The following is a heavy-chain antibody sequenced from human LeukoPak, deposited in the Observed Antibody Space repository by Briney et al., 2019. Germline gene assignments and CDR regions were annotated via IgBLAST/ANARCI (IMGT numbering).Heavy chain of an antibody. V-gene: IGHV3-11*01. CDR2: ISSSGSTI. Sequence: PGGSLRLSCAASGCTFSDYYMSWIRKAPGKGLEWVSYISSSGSTIYYADSVKGRFTISRDNAKNSLYPQMTSLSAEDTAVYYCARVPIGEFISWGQGTLVTVSS. J-gene: IGHJ5*02. CDR1: GCTFSDYY. D-gene: IGHD3-10*01. CDR3: ARVPIGEFIS.